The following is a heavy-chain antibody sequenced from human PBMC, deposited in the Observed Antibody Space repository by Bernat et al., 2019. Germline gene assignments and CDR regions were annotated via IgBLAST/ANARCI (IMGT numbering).Heavy chain of an antibody. CDR1: GYTFTGYY. J-gene: IGHJ6*02. D-gene: IGHD4-17*01. CDR3: ARDYISSVTTSDYYYGMDV. CDR2: INPNSGGT. V-gene: IGHV1-2*04. Sequence: QVQLVQSGAEVKKPGASVKVSCKASGYTFTGYYMHWVRQAPGQGLAGMGWINPNSGGTNYAQNFQGWVTMTRDTSISTAYMELSRLRSDDTAVYYCARDYISSVTTSDYYYGMDVWGQGTTVTVSS.